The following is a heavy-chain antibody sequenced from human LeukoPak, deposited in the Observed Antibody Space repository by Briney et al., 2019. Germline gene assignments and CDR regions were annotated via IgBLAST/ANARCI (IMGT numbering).Heavy chain of an antibody. D-gene: IGHD6-19*01. CDR1: GGSISSSNYY. CDR2: IYYSGST. V-gene: IGHV4-39*01. CDR3: ARHASVDGNWPRPLDY. Sequence: TSETLSLTCTVSGGSISSSNYYWGWIRQPPGKGLEWIGNIYYSGSTYYKPSLKTRVTISVDTSKNQFSLKLTSVTAADTAVYYCARHASVDGNWPRPLDYWGQGSLVTVSS. J-gene: IGHJ4*02.